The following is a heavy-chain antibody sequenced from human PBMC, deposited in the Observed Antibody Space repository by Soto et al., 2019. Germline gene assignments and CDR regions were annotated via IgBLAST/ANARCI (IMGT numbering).Heavy chain of an antibody. CDR2: IIPIFGTP. J-gene: IGHJ4*02. D-gene: IGHD3-10*01. CDR3: ASDRDDYDSENYYNRIDF. Sequence: QVQLVQSGAEVKKPGSSVKVSCKACGGIFSTYAISWLRQAPGQGLEWMGGIIPIFGTPNYAQRFQGRVTITADESMSTDYVELSRLRSEDTAVYYCASDRDDYDSENYYNRIDFWGQGTLVTVSS. CDR1: GGIFSTYA. V-gene: IGHV1-69*01.